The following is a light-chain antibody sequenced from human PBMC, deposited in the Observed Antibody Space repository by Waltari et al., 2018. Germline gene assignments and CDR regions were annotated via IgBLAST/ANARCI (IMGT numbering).Light chain of an antibody. CDR3: CSYAGSYTWV. V-gene: IGLV2-11*01. CDR1: PTDLGSYKY. CDR2: DVT. Sequence: SALTQPRSVSGSPGQSVTISCTGTPTDLGSYKYVSWYQQHPGTAPKLIILDVTKRPSGVPDRLSGSKSGNTASLTISGLRAEDEAEYYCCSYAGSYTWVFGGGTKLTVV. J-gene: IGLJ3*02.